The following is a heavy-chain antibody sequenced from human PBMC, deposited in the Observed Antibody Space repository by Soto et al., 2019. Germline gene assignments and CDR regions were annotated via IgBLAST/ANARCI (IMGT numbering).Heavy chain of an antibody. CDR1: GFTFTRYS. Sequence: GGSLRLSCAASGFTFTRYSMNWFRQAPVKGLEWVSSISSTTNYIYYGDSMKGRFTISRDNAKNSLYLEMNSLRAEDTAVYYCARESEDLTSNFDYWGQGTLVTVSS. CDR2: ISSTTNYI. CDR3: ARESEDLTSNFDY. V-gene: IGHV3-21*06. J-gene: IGHJ4*02.